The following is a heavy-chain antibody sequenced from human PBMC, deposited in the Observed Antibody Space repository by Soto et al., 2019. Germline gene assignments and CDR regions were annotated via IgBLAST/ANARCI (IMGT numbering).Heavy chain of an antibody. Sequence: EVQMVESGGGLVKPGGSLRLTCAASGFTFSSYSMNWVRQAPGKGLEWVSSIISSTSYIYYADSLKGRFTISRDNAKNSLYLQMNSLGVEDTAVYYCARDDGVLDFDYWGQGTLVTVSS. J-gene: IGHJ4*02. V-gene: IGHV3-21*01. CDR3: ARDDGVLDFDY. D-gene: IGHD3-10*01. CDR1: GFTFSSYS. CDR2: IISSTSYI.